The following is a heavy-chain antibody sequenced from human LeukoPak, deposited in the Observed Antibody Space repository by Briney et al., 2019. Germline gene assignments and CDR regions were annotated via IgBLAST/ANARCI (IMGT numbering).Heavy chain of an antibody. J-gene: IGHJ6*03. D-gene: IGHD1-26*01. CDR2: IYHSGST. V-gene: IGHV4-38-2*02. Sequence: SETLSLTCTVSGYSISSGYYWGWIRQPPGKGLEWIGSIYHSGSTYYNPSLKSRVTISVDTSKNPFSLKLSSVTAADTAVYYCARVEVGSYFGYYYYYMDVWGKGTTVTISS. CDR3: ARVEVGSYFGYYYYYMDV. CDR1: GYSISSGYY.